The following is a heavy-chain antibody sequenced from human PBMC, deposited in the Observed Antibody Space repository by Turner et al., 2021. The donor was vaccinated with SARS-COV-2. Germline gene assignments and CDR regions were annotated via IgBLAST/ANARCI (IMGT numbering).Heavy chain of an antibody. D-gene: IGHD2-21*02. CDR2: FDPEDVKT. V-gene: IGHV1-24*01. CDR1: GYTLTELS. CDR3: ATGYAYCGGDCSIDY. Sequence: QVQLVQSGAEVNKPGASVKVSCKVSGYTLTELSMHWVRQAPGKGLECMGGFDPEDVKTIYAQKFQGRVTMTEDTSTDTAYMELSSLRSEDTAVYYCATGYAYCGGDCSIDYWGQGTLVTVSS. J-gene: IGHJ4*02.